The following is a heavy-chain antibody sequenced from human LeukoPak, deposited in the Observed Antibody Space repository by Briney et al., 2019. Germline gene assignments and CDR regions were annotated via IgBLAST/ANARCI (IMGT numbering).Heavy chain of an antibody. CDR2: INPSGGST. CDR1: GYTFTSYY. J-gene: IGHJ4*02. Sequence: GASVKVSCKASGYTFTSYYMHWVRQAPGKGLEWMGIINPSGGSTSYAQKFQGRVTMTRDTSTSTVYMELSSLRSEDTAVYYCARDHYSGPRNPRPFDYWGQGTLLTVSS. D-gene: IGHD5-12*01. V-gene: IGHV1-46*01. CDR3: ARDHYSGPRNPRPFDY.